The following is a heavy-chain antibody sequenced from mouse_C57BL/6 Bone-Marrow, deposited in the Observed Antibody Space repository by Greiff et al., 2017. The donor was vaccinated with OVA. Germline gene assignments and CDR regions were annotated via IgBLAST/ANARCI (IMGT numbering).Heavy chain of an antibody. J-gene: IGHJ2*01. Sequence: EVQRVESGGDLVKPGGSLKLSCAASGFTFSSYGMSWVRQTPDKRLEWVATISSGGSYTYYPDSVKGRFTISRDNAKNTLYLQMSSLKSEDTAMYYCARRGGVPFDYWGQGTTLTVSS. CDR1: GFTFSSYG. CDR3: ARRGGVPFDY. D-gene: IGHD1-1*02. V-gene: IGHV5-6*01. CDR2: ISSGGSYT.